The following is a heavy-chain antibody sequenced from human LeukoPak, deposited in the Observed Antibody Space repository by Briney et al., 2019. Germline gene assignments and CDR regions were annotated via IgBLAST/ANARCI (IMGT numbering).Heavy chain of an antibody. CDR1: GFTFSSYS. CDR3: ARDSAGVDFDY. Sequence: PGGSLRLSCAASGFTFSSYSMTWVRQAPGKGLEWVSYISSSSSTIYYADSVKGRFTISRDNAKNSLYLQMNSLRAEDTAVYYCARDSAGVDFDYWGQGTLVTVSS. V-gene: IGHV3-48*01. J-gene: IGHJ4*02. CDR2: ISSSSSTI. D-gene: IGHD2-8*01.